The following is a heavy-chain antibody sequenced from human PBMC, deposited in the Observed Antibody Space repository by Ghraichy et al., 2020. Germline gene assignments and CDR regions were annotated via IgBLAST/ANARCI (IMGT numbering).Heavy chain of an antibody. J-gene: IGHJ4*02. CDR1: GFIFSDHH. V-gene: IGHV3-72*01. CDR3: VAWLWGVGY. Sequence: LSLTCAASGFIFSDHHMDWVRQAPGKGLEWVGRARNKVSSYIIDYAASVKGRFTISRDDPKNSLYLQMNTLKTEDTAMYYCVAWLWGVGYWGQGTLVTVSS. CDR2: ARNKVSSYII. D-gene: IGHD3-22*01.